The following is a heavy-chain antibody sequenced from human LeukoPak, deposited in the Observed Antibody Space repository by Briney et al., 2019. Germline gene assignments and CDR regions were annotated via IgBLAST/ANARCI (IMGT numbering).Heavy chain of an antibody. CDR1: GFTFSSYW. J-gene: IGHJ4*02. D-gene: IGHD5-24*01. CDR2: IKQDGSEK. CDR3: ARDKIDDGYNGNFDY. V-gene: IGHV3-7*01. Sequence: GGSLRLSCAASGFTFSSYWMSWVRQAPGKGLEWVANIKQDGSEKYYVDSVKGRFTISRDNAKNSLYLQMNSLRAEDTAVYYCARDKIDDGYNGNFDYWGQGTLVTVSS.